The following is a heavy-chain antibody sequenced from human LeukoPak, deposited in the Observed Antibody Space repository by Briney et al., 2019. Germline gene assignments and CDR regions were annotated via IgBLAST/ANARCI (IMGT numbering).Heavy chain of an antibody. V-gene: IGHV1-18*04. CDR1: SYTFTSYG. D-gene: IGHD2-2*01. J-gene: IGHJ5*02. CDR2: ISAYNGNT. Sequence: ASVKVSCKASSYTFTSYGISWVRQAPGQGLEWMGWISAYNGNTNYAQKLQGRVTMTTDTSTSTAYMELRSLRSDDTAVYYCARDLGVGGYCSSTSCSWFDPWGQGTLVTVSS. CDR3: ARDLGVGGYCSSTSCSWFDP.